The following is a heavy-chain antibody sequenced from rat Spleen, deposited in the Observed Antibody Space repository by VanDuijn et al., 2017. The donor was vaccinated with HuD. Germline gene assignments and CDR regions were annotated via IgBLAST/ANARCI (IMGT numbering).Heavy chain of an antibody. CDR3: TRGGSAEGVWDWFAY. CDR1: GFSLTSYN. Sequence: QVQLKESGPGLVQPSQTLSLTCTVSGFSLTSYNIHWVRQPPGKGLEWMGRMRYNGDTSYNSTLKSRLSISRDTSKNQVFLKMNSLQTDDTGTYYCTRGGSAEGVWDWFAYWGQGVMVTVSS. J-gene: IGHJ2*01. CDR2: MRYNGDT. V-gene: IGHV2-63*01. D-gene: IGHD1-11*01.